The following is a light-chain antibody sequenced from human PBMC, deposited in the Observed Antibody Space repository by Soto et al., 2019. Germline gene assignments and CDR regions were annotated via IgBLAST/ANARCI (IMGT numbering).Light chain of an antibody. V-gene: IGKV1-5*01. CDR2: GAS. CDR1: QSISDF. J-gene: IGKJ1*01. CDR3: QQYIFYAWA. Sequence: DIPMTQSPSALSASVGDRVTITCRASQSISDFLAWYQQTPGKAPDLMIYGASRLKSGVPSRFIGSGFGTECTLTISSLQPDDSATYYCQQYIFYAWALGQGTKVDIK.